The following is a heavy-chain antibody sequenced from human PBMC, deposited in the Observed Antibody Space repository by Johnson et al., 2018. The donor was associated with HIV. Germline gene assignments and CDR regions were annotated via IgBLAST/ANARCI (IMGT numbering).Heavy chain of an antibody. CDR2: ISYDGSNK. CDR3: ARVYNYDNKDGFDI. V-gene: IGHV3-30*19. Sequence: QEKLVESGGGVVQPGRSLRLSCAASGFTFSSYGMHWVRQAPGKGLEWVAVISYDGSNKYYADSVKGRFTISRDISKNLLYLQMNSLRTEDTAVYYCARVYNYDNKDGFDIWGKGTTVTVSS. CDR1: GFTFSSYG. D-gene: IGHD3-22*01. J-gene: IGHJ3*02.